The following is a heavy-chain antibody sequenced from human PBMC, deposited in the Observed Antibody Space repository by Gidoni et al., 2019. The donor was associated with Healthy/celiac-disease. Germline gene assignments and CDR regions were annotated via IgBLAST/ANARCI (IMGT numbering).Heavy chain of an antibody. D-gene: IGHD3-10*01. CDR3: ARDPRGYYGSGLYYYGMDV. J-gene: IGHJ6*02. V-gene: IGHV1-46*01. CDR1: GYTFTSYY. Sequence: QVQLVQSGAEVKKPGASVKVSCKASGYTFTSYYMHWVRQAPGQGLEWMGIINPSGGSTSYAQKFQGRVTMTRDTSTSTVYMELSSLRSEDTAVYYCARDPRGYYGSGLYYYGMDVWGQGTTVTVSS. CDR2: INPSGGST.